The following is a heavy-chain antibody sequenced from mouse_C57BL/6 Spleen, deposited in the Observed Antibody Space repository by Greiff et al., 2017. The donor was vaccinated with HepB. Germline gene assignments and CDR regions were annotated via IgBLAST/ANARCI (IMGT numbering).Heavy chain of an antibody. J-gene: IGHJ2*01. V-gene: IGHV14-2*01. CDR3: TRDSSGYPESY. CDR2: IDPEDGET. D-gene: IGHD3-2*02. CDR1: GFNFKDYY. Sequence: VQLQQSGAELVKPGASVKLSCTASGFNFKDYYMHWVKPRTEQGLEWIGRIDPEDGETKYAPKFQGKATIAADTSSNTAYLQLSSLTSEDTAVYCCTRDSSGYPESYWGQGTTLTVSS.